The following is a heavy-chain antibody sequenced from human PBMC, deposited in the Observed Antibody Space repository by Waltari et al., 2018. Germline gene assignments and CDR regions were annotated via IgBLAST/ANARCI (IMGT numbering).Heavy chain of an antibody. J-gene: IGHJ3*02. CDR2: IYYSGVT. V-gene: IGHV4-38-2*01. CDR3: ARVLTTGTVAFDI. D-gene: IGHD1-7*01. CDR1: GDSLRSNLF. Sequence: QVQLRESGPGLVKPSETLSPTCGISGDSLRSNLFWGWIRQSPEKGLEWIGNIYYSGVTYYSPFLKSRVFISIDTPRRQFSLKLTSVTAADTAVYYCARVLTTGTVAFDIWGQGTLVTVSS.